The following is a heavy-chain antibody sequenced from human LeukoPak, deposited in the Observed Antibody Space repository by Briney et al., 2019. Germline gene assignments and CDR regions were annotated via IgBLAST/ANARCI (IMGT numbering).Heavy chain of an antibody. D-gene: IGHD2-15*01. Sequence: SETLSLTCAVYGGSFSGYYWSWIRQPPGKGLEWIGEINHRGSTNYNPPLKSRVTVSLDTSKNQFSLRLSSVTAADTAVYYCARAPGAALDWGQGTLVTVSS. V-gene: IGHV4-34*01. CDR3: ARAPGAALD. J-gene: IGHJ4*02. CDR2: INHRGST. CDR1: GGSFSGYY.